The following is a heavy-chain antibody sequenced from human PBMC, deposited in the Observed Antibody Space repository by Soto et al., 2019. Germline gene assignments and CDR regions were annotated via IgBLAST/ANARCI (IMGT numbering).Heavy chain of an antibody. CDR2: INDRGSI. J-gene: IGHJ2*01. V-gene: IGHV4-34*01. CDR3: ARDSHDILTGPPWVWYFDL. D-gene: IGHD3-9*01. Sequence: QVQLQQWGAGPLRPLETLSLTCGVSGGSFSGYYWAWIRQSPGKGLEWIGEINDRGSINYNPSLKRRVSISVDTSKNHYSLNLRSVTAADTAVYYCARDSHDILTGPPWVWYFDLWGRGTLVTVSS. CDR1: GGSFSGYY.